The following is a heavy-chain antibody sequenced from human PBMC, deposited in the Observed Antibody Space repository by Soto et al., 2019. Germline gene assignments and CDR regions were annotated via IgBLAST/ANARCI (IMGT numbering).Heavy chain of an antibody. CDR2: IWYDRSNK. CDR1: GFTFSSYG. J-gene: IGHJ4*02. V-gene: IGHV3-33*01. CDR3: AREDSGYDPLTYYFDY. Sequence: GGSLRLSFAASGFTFSSYGMHWVSQAPGKGLEWVAVIWYDRSNKYYADSVKGRFTISRDNSKNTLYLQMNSLRAEDTAVYYCAREDSGYDPLTYYFDYWGQGTLVTVSS. D-gene: IGHD5-12*01.